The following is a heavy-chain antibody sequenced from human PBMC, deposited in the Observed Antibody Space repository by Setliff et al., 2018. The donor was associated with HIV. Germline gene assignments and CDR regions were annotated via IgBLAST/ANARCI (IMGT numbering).Heavy chain of an antibody. CDR3: ARDAFDYTAYYYSYMDV. V-gene: IGHV1-46*01. D-gene: IGHD4-4*01. J-gene: IGHJ6*03. Sequence: VASVKVSCKASGYTFTNYYIHWVRQAPGQGLEWMGIINPSGGSTTYAQKFQGRVTMTRDTSTSTVYMELSSLRSEDTAVYYCARDAFDYTAYYYSYMDVWGKGTTGTVSS. CDR2: INPSGGST. CDR1: GYTFTNYY.